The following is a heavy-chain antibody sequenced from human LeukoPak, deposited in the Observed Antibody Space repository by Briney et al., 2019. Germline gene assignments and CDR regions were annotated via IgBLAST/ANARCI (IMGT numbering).Heavy chain of an antibody. V-gene: IGHV4-59*01. D-gene: IGHD3-22*01. J-gene: IGHJ4*02. CDR2: IYYSGST. CDR1: GGSISRYY. CDR3: ARDYDSSSFRY. Sequence: SETLSLTCTVSGGSISRYYWSWIRQPPGKGLEWLGYIYYSGSTNYNPSLKSRVTISLDTSKNQFSLKLTSVTAADTAVYYCARDYDSSSFRYWGQGTLVTVSS.